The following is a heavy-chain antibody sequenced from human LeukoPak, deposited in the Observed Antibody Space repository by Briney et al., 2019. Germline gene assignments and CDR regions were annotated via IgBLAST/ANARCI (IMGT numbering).Heavy chain of an antibody. V-gene: IGHV3-48*01. CDR2: ISGSSSTI. Sequence: GGSLRLSCAASGFSFSSNSMNWVRQAPGKGLEWVSYISGSSSTIYYADSVKGRFTISRGNAKNSLYLQMNSLRAEDTAVYYCVTNFDPDVDWGQGTLVTVSP. CDR3: VTNFDPDVD. D-gene: IGHD3-9*01. CDR1: GFSFSSNS. J-gene: IGHJ4*02.